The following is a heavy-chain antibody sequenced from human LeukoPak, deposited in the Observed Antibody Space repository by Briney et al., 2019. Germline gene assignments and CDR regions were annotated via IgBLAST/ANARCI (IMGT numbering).Heavy chain of an antibody. CDR3: ARVLEQQLVGDLYYFDY. Sequence: ASVEVSCKASGFTFTSYYLHWVRQAPGQGLEWMGIINPRNANTNYAQKFQGRVTMTRDTSTSTVYMELSSLRSEDTAVYYCARVLEQQLVGDLYYFDYWGQGTLVTVSS. CDR1: GFTFTSYY. D-gene: IGHD6-13*01. V-gene: IGHV1-46*01. J-gene: IGHJ4*02. CDR2: INPRNANT.